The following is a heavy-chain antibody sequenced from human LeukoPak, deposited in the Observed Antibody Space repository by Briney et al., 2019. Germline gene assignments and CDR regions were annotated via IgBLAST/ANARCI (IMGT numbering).Heavy chain of an antibody. Sequence: GESLKISCKGSGYSFTSYWIGWVRQMPGKGLEWMGIIYPGDSDTRYSPSFQGQVTISADKSISTAYLQWSSLKASDTAMYYCARRVRGDGYNRYYYYGMDVWGQGTTVTVSS. J-gene: IGHJ6*02. D-gene: IGHD5-24*01. CDR3: ARRVRGDGYNRYYYYGMDV. CDR2: IYPGDSDT. CDR1: GYSFTSYW. V-gene: IGHV5-51*01.